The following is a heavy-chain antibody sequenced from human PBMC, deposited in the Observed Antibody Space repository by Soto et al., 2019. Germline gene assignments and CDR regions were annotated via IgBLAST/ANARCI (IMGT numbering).Heavy chain of an antibody. Sequence: PGGPLRHSCTASGCTFVDYATSWLRQDPGKGLEWVGFIRSKAYGGTTEYAASVKGRFPLSRDDSKSIAYLQMNSLKTEDTAVYYCTRVGLRYFDWLRYYYGMDVWGQGTTVTSP. CDR3: TRVGLRYFDWLRYYYGMDV. CDR2: IRSKAYGGTT. D-gene: IGHD3-9*01. CDR1: GCTFVDYA. V-gene: IGHV3-49*03. J-gene: IGHJ6*02.